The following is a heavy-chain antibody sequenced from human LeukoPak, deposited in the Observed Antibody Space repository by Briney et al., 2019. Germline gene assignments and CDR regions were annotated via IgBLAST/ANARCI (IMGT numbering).Heavy chain of an antibody. Sequence: GGSLRLSCAASGFPFSSYWMSWVRQAPGKGLEWVANIKQDGSEKYYVDSVKGRFTISRDDAKNSLFLQMNSLRAEDTATYYCARGEFGDYYYFYMDVWGKGTTVTISS. CDR3: ARGEFGDYYYFYMDV. CDR1: GFPFSSYW. CDR2: IKQDGSEK. J-gene: IGHJ6*03. V-gene: IGHV3-7*01. D-gene: IGHD2/OR15-2a*01.